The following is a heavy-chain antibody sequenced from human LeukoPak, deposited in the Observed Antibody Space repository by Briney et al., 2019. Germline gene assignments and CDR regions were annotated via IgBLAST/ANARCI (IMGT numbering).Heavy chain of an antibody. V-gene: IGHV3-53*04. CDR1: GFTVSSNY. J-gene: IGHJ3*02. CDR3: ARVYRYYDSSGPAALDI. D-gene: IGHD3-22*01. CDR2: IYSGGST. Sequence: GGSLRLSCAASGFTVSSNYMSWVRQAPGKGLEWVSVIYSGGSTYYADSVKGRFTISRHNSKNTLYLQMNSLRAEDTAVYYCARVYRYYDSSGPAALDIWGQGTMVTVSS.